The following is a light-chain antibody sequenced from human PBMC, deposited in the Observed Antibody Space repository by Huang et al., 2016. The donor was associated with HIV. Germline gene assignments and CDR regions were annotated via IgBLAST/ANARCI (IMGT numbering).Light chain of an antibody. V-gene: IGKV1-39*01. J-gene: IGKJ1*01. CDR3: QQSYSTPCT. CDR1: QSISNY. CDR2: AAS. Sequence: DIQMTQSPFSLSASVGDRVTITCRESQSISNYLTWYQQKPGKAPKLLIYAASSLQSGVPSSFRGSGAGTDFTLTISSLQPEDCATYYCQQSYSTPCTFGQGTKVEIK.